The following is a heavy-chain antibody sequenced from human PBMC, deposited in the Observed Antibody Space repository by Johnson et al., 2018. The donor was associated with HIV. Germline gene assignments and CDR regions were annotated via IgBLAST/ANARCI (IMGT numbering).Heavy chain of an antibody. CDR3: ARRGNYLADAFDI. V-gene: IGHV3-30*04. D-gene: IGHD1-7*01. J-gene: IGHJ3*02. Sequence: QVQLVESGGGVVQPGRSLRLSCAASGFTFSSYSMHWVRQAPGKGLEWVAVISYDGSNKYYVDSVKGRFTISRDNSKSTLYLQMNSLRAEDTAVYYCARRGNYLADAFDIWGQGTMVTVSS. CDR2: ISYDGSNK. CDR1: GFTFSSYS.